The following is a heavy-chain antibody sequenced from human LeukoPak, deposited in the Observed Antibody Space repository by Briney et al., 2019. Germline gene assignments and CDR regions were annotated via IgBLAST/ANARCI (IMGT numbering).Heavy chain of an antibody. CDR1: GGPFSGYY. CDR3: ATDQYSGSHHGPFDY. D-gene: IGHD1-26*01. J-gene: IGHJ4*02. V-gene: IGHV4-34*01. Sequence: SETLSLTCAVYGGPFSGYYWSWIRQPPGKGLEWIGSIYYSGSTYYNPSLKSRVTISVDTSKNQFSLKLSSVTAADTAVYYCATDQYSGSHHGPFDYWGQGTLSPSPQ. CDR2: IYYSGST.